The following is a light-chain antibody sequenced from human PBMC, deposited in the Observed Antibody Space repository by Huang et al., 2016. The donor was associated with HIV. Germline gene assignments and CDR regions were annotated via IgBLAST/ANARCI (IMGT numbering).Light chain of an antibody. J-gene: IGKJ5*01. CDR2: GAS. Sequence: HLTQSPPSLSASVVDSVFISCRASQDIGTSLAWYQQRTGRAPKLLISGASTLQTGVPSRFSGDSAGTFFTLFITDLQPEDFATYYCQQLHAYPITFGQGTRLDIK. CDR1: QDIGTS. V-gene: IGKV1-13*02. CDR3: QQLHAYPIT.